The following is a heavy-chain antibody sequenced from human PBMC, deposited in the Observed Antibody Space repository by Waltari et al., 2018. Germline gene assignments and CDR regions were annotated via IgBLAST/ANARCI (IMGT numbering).Heavy chain of an antibody. CDR1: GFTFSSYG. CDR3: AKLRGYSGYDGDY. Sequence: QVQLVESGGGVVQPGRSLRLSCAASGFTFSSYGMHWVRQAPGKGLEWVAVISYDGSNKYYADSVKGRFTISRDNSKNTLYLQMNSLRAEDTAVYYCAKLRGYSGYDGDYWGQGTLVTVSS. J-gene: IGHJ4*02. D-gene: IGHD5-12*01. V-gene: IGHV3-30*18. CDR2: ISYDGSNK.